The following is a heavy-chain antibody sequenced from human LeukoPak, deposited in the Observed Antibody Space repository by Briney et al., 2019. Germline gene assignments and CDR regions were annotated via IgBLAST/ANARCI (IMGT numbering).Heavy chain of an antibody. CDR2: IKNDGTVK. Sequence: GGSLRLSCAASGFTFSYHWMTWVRQAPGKGLEWVANIKNDGTVKNYVDSVKGRFTISRDNAKNSLYLQMNSLRAEDTALYYCAKGTTFDAFDIWGQGTMVTVSS. CDR3: AKGTTFDAFDI. V-gene: IGHV3-7*03. D-gene: IGHD3-10*02. CDR1: GFTFSYHW. J-gene: IGHJ3*02.